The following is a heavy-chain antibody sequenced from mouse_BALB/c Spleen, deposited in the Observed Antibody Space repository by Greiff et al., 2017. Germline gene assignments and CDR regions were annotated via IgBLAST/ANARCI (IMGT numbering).Heavy chain of an antibody. CDR3: ARQARGPFAY. J-gene: IGHJ3*01. CDR1: GFAFSSYD. Sequence: EVHLVESGGGLVKPGGSLKLSCAASGFAFSSYDMSWVRQTPEKRLEWVAYISSGGGSTYYPDTVKGRFTISRDNAKNTLYLQMSSLKSEDTAMYYCARQARGPFAYWGQGTLVTVSA. V-gene: IGHV5-12-1*01. CDR2: ISSGGGST.